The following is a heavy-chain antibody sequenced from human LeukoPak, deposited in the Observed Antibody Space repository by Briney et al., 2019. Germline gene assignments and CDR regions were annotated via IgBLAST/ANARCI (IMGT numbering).Heavy chain of an antibody. Sequence: PSETLSLTCTVSGGSISSSSYYWGWIRQPPGKGLEWIGSIYYSGSTNYNPSLKSRVTISVDTSKNQFSLKLSSVTAADTAVYYCARLRYFDWLLSASNAFDIWGQGTMVTVSS. D-gene: IGHD3-9*01. CDR1: GGSISSSSYY. V-gene: IGHV4-39*07. J-gene: IGHJ3*02. CDR2: IYYSGST. CDR3: ARLRYFDWLLSASNAFDI.